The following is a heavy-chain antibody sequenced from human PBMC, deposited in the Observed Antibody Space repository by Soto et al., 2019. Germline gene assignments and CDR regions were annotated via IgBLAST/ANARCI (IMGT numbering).Heavy chain of an antibody. CDR3: ARDLVD. D-gene: IGHD2-15*01. Sequence: GCMTLSCGPASFTFNNYWMHWVRQAPGKGLVWVSRINSDGSTRSYADFVKGRFTISRDNAKNTVYLQMNSLRVEDTAVYYCARDLVDWGQGT. V-gene: IGHV3-74*01. J-gene: IGHJ4*02. CDR1: SFTFNNYW. CDR2: INSDGSTR.